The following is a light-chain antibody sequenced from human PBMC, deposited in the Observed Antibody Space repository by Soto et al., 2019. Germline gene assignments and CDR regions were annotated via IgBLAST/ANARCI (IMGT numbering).Light chain of an antibody. Sequence: EIVLTPSPGTLSLSPGERATLSCRASQSVSSSYLAWYQQKPGQAPRLLIYGASSRATGIPDRFSGSGSGKDFALTISRLEPEDFAVYYCQQYGSSPVTFGEGTKVEIK. V-gene: IGKV3-20*01. CDR3: QQYGSSPVT. CDR2: GAS. CDR1: QSVSSSY. J-gene: IGKJ1*01.